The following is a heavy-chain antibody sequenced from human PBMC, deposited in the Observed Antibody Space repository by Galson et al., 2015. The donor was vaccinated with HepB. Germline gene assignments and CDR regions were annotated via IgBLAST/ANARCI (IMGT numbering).Heavy chain of an antibody. CDR3: AGSIAVAGMSDY. CDR2: TYYRSKWYN. J-gene: IGHJ4*02. Sequence: CAISGDSVSSNSAAWNWIRQSPSRGLEWLGRTYYRSKWYNDYAVSVKSRITINPDTSKNQFSLQLNSVTPEDTAVYYCAGSIAVAGMSDYWGQGTLVTVSS. V-gene: IGHV6-1*01. CDR1: GDSVSSNSAA. D-gene: IGHD6-19*01.